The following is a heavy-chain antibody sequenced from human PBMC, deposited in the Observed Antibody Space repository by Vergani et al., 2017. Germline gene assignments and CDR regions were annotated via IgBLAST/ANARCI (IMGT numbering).Heavy chain of an antibody. CDR2: INHNGST. CDR3: ARGRYSSSTSCYRAKAYYYYYYMDV. CDR1: GGSFSGYY. Sequence: QLQESGPGLVKPSETLSLTCAVYGGSFSGYYWSWIRQPPGKGLEWIGEINHNGSTNYNPSLKRRVHISVDTSKNQFSLKLSSVTAADTAVYYCARGRYSSSTSCYRAKAYYYYYYMDVWGKGTTVTVSS. V-gene: IGHV4-34*02. J-gene: IGHJ6*03. D-gene: IGHD2-2*02.